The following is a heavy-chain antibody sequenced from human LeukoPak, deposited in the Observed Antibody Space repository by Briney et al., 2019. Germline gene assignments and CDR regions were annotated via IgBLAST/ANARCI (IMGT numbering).Heavy chain of an antibody. D-gene: IGHD3-9*01. Sequence: ASVKVSCKVSGYTLTELSMQWVRQAPGKGLEWMGGFDPEDCEKVYTQKFQGRVTMTEDTSTDTAYMELSSLRSEDTAVYYCAILLEDHASLPGSAKDLWGQGTLVTVSS. CDR2: FDPEDCEK. J-gene: IGHJ4*01. CDR3: AILLEDHASLPGSAKDL. CDR1: GYTLTELS. V-gene: IGHV1-24*01.